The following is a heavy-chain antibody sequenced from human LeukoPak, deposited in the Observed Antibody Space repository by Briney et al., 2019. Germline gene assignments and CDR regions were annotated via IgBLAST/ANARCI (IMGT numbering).Heavy chain of an antibody. CDR3: ARDGYSYGYGAFDI. V-gene: IGHV4-4*07. CDR2: IYTSGGT. D-gene: IGHD5-18*01. Sequence: PSETLSLTCTVSGGSISGYYWSWIRQPAGRGLEWIGRIYTSGGTNYNPSLKSRVTMSVDTSKNQFSLKLSSVTAADTAVYYCARDGYSYGYGAFDIWGQGTMVTVSS. CDR1: GGSISGYY. J-gene: IGHJ3*02.